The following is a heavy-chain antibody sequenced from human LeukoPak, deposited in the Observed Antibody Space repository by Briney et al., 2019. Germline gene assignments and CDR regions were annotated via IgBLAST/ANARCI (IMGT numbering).Heavy chain of an antibody. J-gene: IGHJ3*02. Sequence: GGSLRLSXTASGLTFSTSGFNWVRQTPGKGLEWLASIGPTGSDRYHADSIKGRFTISRDNANNFLYLQMNSLRAEDTAVYYCARDLTRYGSGSYLAFDIWGQGTMVTVSS. CDR3: ARDLTRYGSGSYLAFDI. D-gene: IGHD3-10*01. V-gene: IGHV3-21*06. CDR1: GLTFSTSG. CDR2: IGPTGSDR.